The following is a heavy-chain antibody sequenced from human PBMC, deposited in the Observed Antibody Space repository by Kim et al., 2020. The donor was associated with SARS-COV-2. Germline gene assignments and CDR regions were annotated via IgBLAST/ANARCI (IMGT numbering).Heavy chain of an antibody. V-gene: IGHV5-51*01. J-gene: IGHJ3*02. Sequence: GESLKISCKGSGYSFTSYWIGWVRQMPGKGLEWMGIIYPGDSDTRYSPSFQGQVTISADKSISTAYLQWSSLKASDTAMYYCASRMGRIQLGGFSRECDIWGQGTMVTVSS. D-gene: IGHD5-18*01. CDR1: GYSFTSYW. CDR3: ASRMGRIQLGGFSRECDI. CDR2: IYPGDSDT.